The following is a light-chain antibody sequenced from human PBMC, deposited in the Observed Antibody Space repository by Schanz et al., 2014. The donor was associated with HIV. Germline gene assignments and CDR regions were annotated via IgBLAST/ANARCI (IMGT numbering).Light chain of an antibody. J-gene: IGLJ2*01. V-gene: IGLV1-40*01. CDR3: QSYDRSLRVVV. CDR1: SSNIGAGFN. CDR2: DNT. Sequence: QSVLTQPPSVSGAPGQRVTISCTGGSSNIGAGFNVHWYQHVPGTAPKLLIYDNTYRPSGVSDRISGSKSGTSASLAITGLQAEDEADYFCQSYDRSLRVVVFGGGTKLTVL.